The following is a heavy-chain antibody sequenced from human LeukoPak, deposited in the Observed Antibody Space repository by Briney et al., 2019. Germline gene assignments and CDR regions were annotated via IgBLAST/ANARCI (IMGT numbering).Heavy chain of an antibody. CDR2: IYSGGST. D-gene: IGHD5-24*01. Sequence: GGSLRLSCAASGFTVSSNYMSWVRQAPGKGLEWVSVIYSGGSTYYADSVKARFTISRDNSKNTLYLQMSSLRAEDTAVYYCAKSLGSVENAFDIWGQGTMVTVSS. CDR1: GFTVSSNY. V-gene: IGHV3-53*01. CDR3: AKSLGSVENAFDI. J-gene: IGHJ3*02.